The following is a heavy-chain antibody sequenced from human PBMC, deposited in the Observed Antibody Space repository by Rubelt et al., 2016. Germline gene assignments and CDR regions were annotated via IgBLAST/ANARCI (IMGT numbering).Heavy chain of an antibody. CDR3: ARDRNSGYPE. CDR1: GYTFTGSY. CDR2: IIPFFAYA. Sequence: QVQLVQSGAEVKKPGASVKVSCKASGYTFTGSYMHWVRQAPGQGLEWMGGIIPFFAYATFPRKFPSRFPLPAGESTSTAYMALSSLRSEDTAVYYCARDRNSGYPEWGQGTLVTVSS. V-gene: IGHV1-69*01. J-gene: IGHJ1*01. D-gene: IGHD3-22*01.